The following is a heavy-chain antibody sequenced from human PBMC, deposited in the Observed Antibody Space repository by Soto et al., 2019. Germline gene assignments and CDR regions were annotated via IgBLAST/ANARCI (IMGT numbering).Heavy chain of an antibody. J-gene: IGHJ6*02. D-gene: IGHD3-10*01. CDR2: IYYSGST. CDR1: GYSISSGYY. Sequence: SETLSLTCAVSGYSISSGYYWGCIRQPPGKGLEWIGSIYYSGSTYYNPSLKSRVTISLDTSKNQFSLKLSSVTAADTAVYYCARGSYGMDVWGQVTTVTVPS. CDR3: ARGSYGMDV. V-gene: IGHV4-38-2*01.